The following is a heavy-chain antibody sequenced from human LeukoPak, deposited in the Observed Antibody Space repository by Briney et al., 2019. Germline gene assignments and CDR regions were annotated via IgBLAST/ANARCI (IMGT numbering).Heavy chain of an antibody. CDR2: ISYDGSNK. CDR3: ARRRDSTGPFDY. D-gene: IGHD2-2*01. CDR1: GFTFSSYA. Sequence: PGGSLRLSCAASGFTFSSYAMHWVRQAPGKGLEWVAVISYDGSNKYYADSVKGRFTISRDNSKNTLYLQMNSLRAEDTAVYYCARRRDSTGPFDYWGQGTLVTVSS. V-gene: IGHV3-30-3*01. J-gene: IGHJ4*02.